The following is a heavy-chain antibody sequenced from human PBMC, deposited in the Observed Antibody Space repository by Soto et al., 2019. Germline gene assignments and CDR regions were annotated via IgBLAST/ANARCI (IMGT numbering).Heavy chain of an antibody. Sequence: PGESLKISCQGSGYRFSNYWIGWVRQMPGKGLEWMGIIYPGDSDTRYRPSFQGQVSTSADKSISNAYLQWSSLKASDTAMYYCARTPITTVTVTVIFDYWGQGTLVTVSS. CDR3: ARTPITTVTVTVIFDY. J-gene: IGHJ4*02. CDR1: GYRFSNYW. D-gene: IGHD4-17*01. V-gene: IGHV5-51*01. CDR2: IYPGDSDT.